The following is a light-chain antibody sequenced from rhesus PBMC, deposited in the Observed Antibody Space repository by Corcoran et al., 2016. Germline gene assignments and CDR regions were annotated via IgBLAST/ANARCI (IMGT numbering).Light chain of an antibody. CDR1: QSISSW. J-gene: IGKJ3*01. Sequence: DIQMTQSPSSLSASVGDTVTITCRASQSISSWLDWYQQKPGKAPKLLIYKASSLQSGVPSRFSGCGSGTDFTLTISRLQPEDFASYYCQQHNSFPFTFGPGTKLNIK. CDR3: QQHNSFPFT. CDR2: KAS. V-gene: IGKV1-22*01.